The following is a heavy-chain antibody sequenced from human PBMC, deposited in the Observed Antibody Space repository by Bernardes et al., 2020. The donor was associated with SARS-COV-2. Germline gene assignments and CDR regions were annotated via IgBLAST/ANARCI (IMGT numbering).Heavy chain of an antibody. V-gene: IGHV4-61*01. Sequence: SEALSLTCTVSGDSVSRGSFYWSWLLQAPGKGLEWIGYIYYSGHTDYNPSLRSRVTILVDTAKNQISLTLKSVTAADTAVYYCARDPGWFDPWGQGILVTVSS. CDR1: GDSVSRGSFY. J-gene: IGHJ5*02. CDR2: IYYSGHT. CDR3: ARDPGWFDP.